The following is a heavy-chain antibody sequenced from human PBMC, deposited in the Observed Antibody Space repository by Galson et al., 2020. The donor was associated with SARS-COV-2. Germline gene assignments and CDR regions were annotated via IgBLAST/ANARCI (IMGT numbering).Heavy chain of an antibody. V-gene: IGHV1-2*02. CDR2: INPNSGGT. CDR1: GYTFTGYY. CDR3: ASPDYDSSGYWDGMDV. J-gene: IGHJ6*02. D-gene: IGHD3-22*01. Sequence: GESLKISCKASGYTFTGYYMHWVRQAPGQGLEWMGWINPNSGGTNYAQKFQGRVTMTRDTSISTAYMELSRLRSDDTAVYYCASPDYDSSGYWDGMDVWGQGTTVTVSS.